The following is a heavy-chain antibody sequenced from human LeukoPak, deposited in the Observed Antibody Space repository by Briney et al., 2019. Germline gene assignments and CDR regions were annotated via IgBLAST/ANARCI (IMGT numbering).Heavy chain of an antibody. CDR1: GGSISSYY. CDR2: IYYSGST. Sequence: SETLSLTCTVSGGSISSYYWSWIRQPPGKGLEWSGYIYYSGSTNYNPSLKSRVTISVDTSKNQFSLKLSSVTAADTAVYYCAKWRAYTGYDFWGQGILVTVSS. CDR3: AKWRAYTGYDF. V-gene: IGHV4-59*01. D-gene: IGHD5-12*01. J-gene: IGHJ4*02.